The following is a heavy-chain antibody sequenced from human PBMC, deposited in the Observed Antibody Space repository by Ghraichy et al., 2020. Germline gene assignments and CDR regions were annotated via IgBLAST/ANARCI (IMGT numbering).Heavy chain of an antibody. D-gene: IGHD4-11*01. CDR1: GYTFTSYF. CDR2: INPSDHSP. J-gene: IGHJ6*02. CDR3: ARDLIVTRGQYYYYGMDV. V-gene: IGHV1-46*01. Sequence: ASVKVSCKASGYTFTSYFIHWVRQAPGQGLEWMGIINPSDHSPSYAQKFQDRVNMATDTSTSTVYMELSSLRSEDTAIYYCARDLIVTRGQYYYYGMDVWGQGTTLTVSS.